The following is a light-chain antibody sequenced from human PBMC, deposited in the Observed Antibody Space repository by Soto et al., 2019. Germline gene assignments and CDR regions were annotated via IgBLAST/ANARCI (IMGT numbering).Light chain of an antibody. CDR3: QQYNSYSSGP. CDR1: QTINSW. V-gene: IGKV1-5*01. CDR2: DAS. J-gene: IGKJ1*01. Sequence: DIQMTQSPSTPSASVGDRVTITCRASQTINSWLAWYQQKPGKAPKVLIFDASSLKTGVPSRFSGSGSGTEFTLTISSLQPDDFATYYCQQYNSYSSGPFGQGTKVDIK.